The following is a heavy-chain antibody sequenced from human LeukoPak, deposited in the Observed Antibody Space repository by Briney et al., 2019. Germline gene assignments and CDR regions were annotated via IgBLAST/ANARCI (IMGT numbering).Heavy chain of an antibody. CDR1: GYTFTSYD. Sequence: ASVKVSCKASGYTFTSYDINWVRQATGQGLEWMGWMNPNSGNTGYAQKFQGRVTMTRNTSISTAYMELSSVTAADTAVYYCARAHPDWLDPWGQGTLVTVSS. J-gene: IGHJ5*02. CDR2: MNPNSGNT. V-gene: IGHV1-8*01. CDR3: ARAHPDWLDP.